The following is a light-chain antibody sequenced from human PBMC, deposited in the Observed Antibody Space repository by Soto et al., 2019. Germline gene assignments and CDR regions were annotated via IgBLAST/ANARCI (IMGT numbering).Light chain of an antibody. V-gene: IGLV1-44*01. CDR1: SSNIGSNS. CDR3: AEWDDSLTGHV. Sequence: QSVLTQPHSASGTPGQRVTISCSGSSSNIGSNSVHWFQQVPGTAPKPLIYSSNQRPSGVPERFSGSKSGTSASLAISGLQSEDEADYYCAEWDDSLTGHVFGAGTKATVL. CDR2: SSN. J-gene: IGLJ1*01.